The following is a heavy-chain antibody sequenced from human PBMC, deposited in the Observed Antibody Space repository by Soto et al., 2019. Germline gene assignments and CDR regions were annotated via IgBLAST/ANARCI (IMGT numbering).Heavy chain of an antibody. Sequence: GGSLRLSCVASGFTFSDYNMNWVRQAPGKGLEWVSFVSGRSNTIYYADSVKGRFTISRDNAKNSLYLLMNSLRAEDTAVYYCTREGDGSGFFSDFWGQGALVTVSS. D-gene: IGHD3-22*01. CDR3: TREGDGSGFFSDF. CDR1: GFTFSDYN. V-gene: IGHV3-48*01. J-gene: IGHJ4*02. CDR2: VSGRSNTI.